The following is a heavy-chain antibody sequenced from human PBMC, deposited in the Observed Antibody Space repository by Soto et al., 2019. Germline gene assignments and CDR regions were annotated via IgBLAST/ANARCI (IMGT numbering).Heavy chain of an antibody. Sequence: QVQLVQSGAEVKKPGASVNVSCKASGYSFTSYGISWVRQAPGQGLEWMGWISGYNGDTNYAQKFQGRLTMTTDTSTSIAYMELRSLRSDDTAVFYCASVLQYSRTSGFYYYYGMDVWGQGTTVTASS. CDR1: GYSFTSYG. D-gene: IGHD6-6*01. CDR3: ASVLQYSRTSGFYYYYGMDV. J-gene: IGHJ6*02. CDR2: ISGYNGDT. V-gene: IGHV1-18*04.